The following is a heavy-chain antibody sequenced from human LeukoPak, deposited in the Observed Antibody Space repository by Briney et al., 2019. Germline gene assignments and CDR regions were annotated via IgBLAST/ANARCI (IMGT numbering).Heavy chain of an antibody. CDR3: AKAPVTSCRGAYCYPFDS. CDR1: GFTLSTYA. V-gene: IGHV3-23*01. D-gene: IGHD2-21*01. Sequence: GGSLRLSCAASGFTLSTYAMSWVRQTPGKGLEWVAATSSSDAGTYHADSVRGRFTISRDNSKNTLYLQMNSLRAGDAAVYFCAKAPVTSCRGAYCYPFDSWGQGTLVTVSS. CDR2: TSSSDAGT. J-gene: IGHJ4*02.